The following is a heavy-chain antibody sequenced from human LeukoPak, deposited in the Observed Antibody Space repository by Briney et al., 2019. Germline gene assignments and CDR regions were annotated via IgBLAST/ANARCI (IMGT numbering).Heavy chain of an antibody. CDR2: IYASGST. CDR3: ATYSGSYAYYGS. J-gene: IGHJ4*02. D-gene: IGHD1-26*01. Sequence: PSETLSLTCTVSGGSMSGYFWSWIRQPPGKGLEWIGRIYASGSTNYNPSLKSRVTMSVDTSKNQFSLKLSSVTAADTAVYYCATYSGSYAYYGSWGQGTLVTVSS. V-gene: IGHV4-4*07. CDR1: GGSMSGYF.